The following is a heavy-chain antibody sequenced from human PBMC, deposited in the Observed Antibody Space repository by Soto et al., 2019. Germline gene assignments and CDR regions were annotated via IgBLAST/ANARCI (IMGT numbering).Heavy chain of an antibody. Sequence: QVQLQESGPGLVKPSQTLSLTCTVSGGSISSGDYYWSWIRQPPGKGLEWIGYIYYSGSTYYNPSLKSRVTISVDTSKNQCSLKLSSVTAADTAVYYCARAQDSSGYTLDYWGQGTLVTVSS. CDR3: ARAQDSSGYTLDY. V-gene: IGHV4-30-4*01. D-gene: IGHD3-22*01. CDR2: IYYSGST. CDR1: GGSISSGDYY. J-gene: IGHJ4*02.